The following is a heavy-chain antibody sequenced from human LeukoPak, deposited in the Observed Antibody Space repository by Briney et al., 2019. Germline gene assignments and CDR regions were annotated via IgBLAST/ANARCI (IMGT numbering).Heavy chain of an antibody. CDR2: IYYSGST. CDR3: ARGGARGSSAFDI. CDR1: GESISGFY. Sequence: WETLSLTCTVSGESISGFYWSWIRQPPGKGLEWIAYIYYSGSTNYNPSLKSRVTILIETSKNQFSLNLRSVTAADTAVYYCARGGARGSSAFDIWGQGTMVTVSS. V-gene: IGHV4-59*01. D-gene: IGHD3-10*01. J-gene: IGHJ3*02.